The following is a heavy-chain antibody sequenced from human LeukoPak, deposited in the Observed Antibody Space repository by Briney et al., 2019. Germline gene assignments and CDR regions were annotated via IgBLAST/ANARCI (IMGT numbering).Heavy chain of an antibody. Sequence: PSKTLSLTCTVSGGSISGYYWGWVRQPPGKGLECFGTIHYSGNTNYNPSLKSRVTMSVDTSKNQFSLRLTSVTAADTAVYYCARLRDLYNVFEYWGQGALVTVSS. J-gene: IGHJ4*02. V-gene: IGHV4-59*08. CDR3: ARLRDLYNVFEY. CDR1: GGSISGYY. CDR2: IHYSGNT. D-gene: IGHD3-16*01.